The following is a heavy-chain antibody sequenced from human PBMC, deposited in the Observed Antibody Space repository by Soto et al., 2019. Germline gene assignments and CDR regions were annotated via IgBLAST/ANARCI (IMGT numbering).Heavy chain of an antibody. CDR3: ARGNHRWLQMWYFDL. V-gene: IGHV1-69*12. D-gene: IGHD5-12*01. Sequence: QVQLVQSGAEVKKPGSSVTVSCKASGGTFSSYTISWVRQAPGQGLEWMGGIIPIFGTANYAQKFQGRVTITADESPSTAYTELGSLRSEDTAVYYCARGNHRWLQMWYFDLWGRGTLVTVSP. CDR1: GGTFSSYT. J-gene: IGHJ2*01. CDR2: IIPIFGTA.